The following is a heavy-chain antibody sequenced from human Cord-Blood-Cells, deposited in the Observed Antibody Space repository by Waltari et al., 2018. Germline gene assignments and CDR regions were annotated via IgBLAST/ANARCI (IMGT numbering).Heavy chain of an antibody. CDR3: ARVSGEDWFDP. CDR1: GVSHSGYA. D-gene: IGHD7-27*01. Sequence: QVQLQESGPGLVKPHETRSLSRTASGVSHSGYAWAWIRQPGGTGLEWIGRIYTSGSTNYNPSLKSRVTMSVDTSKNQFSLKLSSVTAADTAVYYCARVSGEDWFDPWGQGTLVTVSS. V-gene: IGHV4-4*07. J-gene: IGHJ5*02. CDR2: IYTSGST.